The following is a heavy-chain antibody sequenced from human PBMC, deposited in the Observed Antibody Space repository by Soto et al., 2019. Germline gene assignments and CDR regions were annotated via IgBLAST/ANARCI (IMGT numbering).Heavy chain of an antibody. D-gene: IGHD3-3*01. V-gene: IGHV3-64*01. CDR2: ISSNGGST. Sequence: EVQLVESGGGLVQPGGSLRLSCAASGFTFSSYAMHWFRQAPGRGLEYVSAISSNGGSTYYANSVKGRFTISRDNSKNTLYLQMGSLRAEDMAVYYCARMAIFGVVIGLDYWGQGTLVTVSS. J-gene: IGHJ4*02. CDR1: GFTFSSYA. CDR3: ARMAIFGVVIGLDY.